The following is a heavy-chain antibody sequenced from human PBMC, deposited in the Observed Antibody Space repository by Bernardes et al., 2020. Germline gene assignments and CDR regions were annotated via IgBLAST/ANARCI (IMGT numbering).Heavy chain of an antibody. CDR3: ARDSTHGLDYMDV. CDR2: INGDGSST. J-gene: IGHJ6*03. D-gene: IGHD5-12*01. Sequence: GSLRLSCAASGFTFSSYWMHWVRQAPGKGLVWVSRINGDGSSTRYADSVKGRFTISRDNAKNTLYLQMNRLRADDTAVYYCARDSTHGLDYMDVWGKGTSVTVSS. V-gene: IGHV3-74*01. CDR1: GFTFSSYW.